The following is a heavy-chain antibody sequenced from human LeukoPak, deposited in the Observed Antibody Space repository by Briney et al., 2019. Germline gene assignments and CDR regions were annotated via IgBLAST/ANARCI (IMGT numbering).Heavy chain of an antibody. CDR1: AVSITSYY. Sequence: PSETLSLTCTVSAVSITSYYWNWIRQPPGKGLEWIGYDHFSGRSLYNPSLKSRVTLSTDTSKNHITLDLNFVTAADTAVYYCARWGGGSLRAYDVWGQGTMATVSS. CDR3: ARWGGGSLRAYDV. V-gene: IGHV4-59*01. J-gene: IGHJ3*01. CDR2: DHFSGRS. D-gene: IGHD2-15*01.